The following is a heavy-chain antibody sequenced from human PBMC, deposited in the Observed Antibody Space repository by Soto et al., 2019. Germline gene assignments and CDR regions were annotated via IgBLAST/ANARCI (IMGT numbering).Heavy chain of an antibody. J-gene: IGHJ4*02. CDR3: AKGYYGSGSPYFDY. V-gene: IGHV3-23*01. D-gene: IGHD3-10*01. CDR2: ISGGGGST. CDR1: GFSFSDYS. Sequence: PGGSLRLSCTASGFSFSDYSFNWVRQAPGKGLEWISTISGGGGSTYYADSVKGRFTISRDSSKNTLFLQMNSLRAEDTALYYCAKGYYGSGSPYFDYWGQGSLVTVSS.